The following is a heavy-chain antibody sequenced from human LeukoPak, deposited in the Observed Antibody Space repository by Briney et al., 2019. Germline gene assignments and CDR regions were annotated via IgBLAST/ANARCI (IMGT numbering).Heavy chain of an antibody. D-gene: IGHD2-2*01. J-gene: IGHJ3*02. CDR1: GGSINNYY. V-gene: IGHV4-4*07. CDR3: ARGLGRFCSSTSCAAFDI. CDR2: IYTSGGT. Sequence: SETLSLTCTVSGGSINNYYWSWIRQPVGKGLEWIGRIYTSGGTNYNPSLKSRVTMSVDTSKNQFSLKLSSVTAADTAVYYCARGLGRFCSSTSCAAFDIWGQGTMVTVSS.